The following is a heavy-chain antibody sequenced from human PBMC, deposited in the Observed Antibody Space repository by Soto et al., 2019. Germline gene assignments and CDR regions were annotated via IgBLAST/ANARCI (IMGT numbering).Heavy chain of an antibody. J-gene: IGHJ6*02. V-gene: IGHV3-74*03. Sequence: GGSLRLSCAASGFTFNTYGMHWVRQPPGKGLEWVSRISSNDSTTTYADSVKGRFTISRDNAKNTLYLHMYSLRADDTAVYHWARGTNRGYYYRSLDHWGQGTTVTVSS. CDR1: GFTFNTYG. CDR2: ISSNDSTT. D-gene: IGHD3-22*01. CDR3: ARGTNRGYYYRSLDH.